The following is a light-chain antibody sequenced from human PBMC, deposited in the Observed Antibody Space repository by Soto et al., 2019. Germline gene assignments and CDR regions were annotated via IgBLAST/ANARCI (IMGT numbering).Light chain of an antibody. J-gene: IGKJ5*01. CDR2: GAS. CDR1: QSVSSSY. Sequence: EIVLTQSPGTLSLSPWERATLSCRASQSVSSSYLAWYQQKPGQAPRLLIYGASNRATGIPARFSGSGSGTDFTLTISSLEPEDFAVYYCQQRTKRFTFGQGTRLEI. CDR3: QQRTKRFT. V-gene: IGKV3D-20*02.